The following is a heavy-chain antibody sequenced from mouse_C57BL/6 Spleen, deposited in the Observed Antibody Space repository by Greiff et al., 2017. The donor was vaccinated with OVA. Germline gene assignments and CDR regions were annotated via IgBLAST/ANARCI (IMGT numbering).Heavy chain of an antibody. J-gene: IGHJ2*01. Sequence: VQLKESGPELVKPGASVKISCKASGYSFTDYNMNWVKQSNGKSLEWIGVINPNYGTTSYNQKFKGKATLTVDQSSSTAYMQPNSLTSEDDAVYYCARNGNYDYFDYWGQGTTLTVSS. CDR2: INPNYGTT. V-gene: IGHV1-39*01. CDR1: GYSFTDYN. D-gene: IGHD2-1*01. CDR3: ARNGNYDYFDY.